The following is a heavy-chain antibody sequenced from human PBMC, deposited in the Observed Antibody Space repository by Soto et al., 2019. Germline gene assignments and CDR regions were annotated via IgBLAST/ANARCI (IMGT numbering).Heavy chain of an antibody. D-gene: IGHD5-12*01. CDR3: ASNNGRYSGYGYYYYYMDV. CDR1: GGSISSSSYY. Sequence: SETLSLTCTVSGGSISSSSYYWGWIRQPPGKGLEWIGSIYYSGSTFYNRSLKSRVTISVDTSKNKFYLKLSSVTAADTAVYYCASNNGRYSGYGYYYYYMDVWGKGTTVTVSS. CDR2: IYYSGST. V-gene: IGHV4-39*01. J-gene: IGHJ6*03.